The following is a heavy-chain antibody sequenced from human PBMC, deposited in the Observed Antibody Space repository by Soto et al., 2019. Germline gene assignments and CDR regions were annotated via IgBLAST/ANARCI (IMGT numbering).Heavy chain of an antibody. CDR1: GYTFTSYD. V-gene: IGHV1-8*01. CDR2: MNPNSGNT. Sequence: ASVKVSCKASGYTFTSYDINWVRQATGQGLEWMGWMNPNSGNTGYAQNFQGRVTMTRNTSISTAYMELSSLRSEDTAAYYCAGGSIVVVPAAIHAFDIWGQGTMVTVSS. CDR3: AGGSIVVVPAAIHAFDI. J-gene: IGHJ3*02. D-gene: IGHD2-2*01.